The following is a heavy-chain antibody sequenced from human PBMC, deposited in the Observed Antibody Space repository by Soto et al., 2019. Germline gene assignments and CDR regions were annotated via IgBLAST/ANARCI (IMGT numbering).Heavy chain of an antibody. CDR1: GYTFTGYY. CDR3: ARVFDELLWYDY. V-gene: IGHV1-2*04. Sequence: ASVKVSCKASGYTFTGYYMHWVRQAPGQGLEWMGWINPNSGGTNYAQKFQGWVTMTRDTSVSTAYMELSRLRSDDTAVYYCARVFDELLWYDYWGQGTLVTVSS. D-gene: IGHD3-10*01. J-gene: IGHJ4*02. CDR2: INPNSGGT.